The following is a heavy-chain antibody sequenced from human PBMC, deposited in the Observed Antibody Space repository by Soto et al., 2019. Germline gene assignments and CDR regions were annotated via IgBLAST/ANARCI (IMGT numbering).Heavy chain of an antibody. CDR3: ARDPNGDYLGAFDF. J-gene: IGHJ3*01. D-gene: IGHD4-17*01. Sequence: EVQLLEPGGGLVQPGGSLRLSCAASGFTFSSFFMSWVRQAPGKGLDWVSGIGANGGGTYYADSVKGRFIISRDNSKTTLYLQINSLRAEGRDVYYCARDPNGDYLGAFDFWVQKTMVNVSS. CDR2: IGANGGGT. CDR1: GFTFSSFF. V-gene: IGHV3-23*01.